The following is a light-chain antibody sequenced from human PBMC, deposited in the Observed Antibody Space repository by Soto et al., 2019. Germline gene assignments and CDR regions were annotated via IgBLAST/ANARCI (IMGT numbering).Light chain of an antibody. CDR2: KAP. CDR1: QSISMS. J-gene: IGKJ1*01. Sequence: DIQMTQSPSTLSASVGDRVTITCRASQSISMSLAWYQQKPGKAPKLLIYKAPSLESGVPSRFSGSISGTEFTLTIRSLQPDDFATYYCQQYSTYSRAFGQGTKVEIK. V-gene: IGKV1-5*03. CDR3: QQYSTYSRA.